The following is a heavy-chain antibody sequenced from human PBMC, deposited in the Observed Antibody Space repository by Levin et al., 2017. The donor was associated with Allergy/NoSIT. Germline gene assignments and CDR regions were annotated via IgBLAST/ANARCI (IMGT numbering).Heavy chain of an antibody. CDR2: ISSTSSDI. D-gene: IGHD4-17*01. CDR1: GFSFTYYS. V-gene: IGHV3-21*01. J-gene: IGHJ4*02. Sequence: GESLKISCAASGFSFTYYSMNWVRQTPEKGLEWVSSISSTSSDIYYADSVKGRFTTSRDNAKNSLYLQMNSLRAEDTAVYFCARDRYGDYCSDYWGQGTLVTVSS. CDR3: ARDRYGDYCSDY.